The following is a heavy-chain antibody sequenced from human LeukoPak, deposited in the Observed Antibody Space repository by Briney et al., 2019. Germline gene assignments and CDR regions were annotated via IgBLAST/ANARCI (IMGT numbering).Heavy chain of an antibody. J-gene: IGHJ3*01. CDR2: IIPIGDIA. V-gene: IGHV1-69*04. D-gene: IGHD1-1*01. CDR3: ARISDTTRVTAAFDV. CDR1: GGTFSTYD. Sequence: SVKVSCKPSGGTFSTYDIHWVRQAPGQRLEWMGRIIPIGDIAEYAQNFQGRVTMTADKSTTTAYLEVRSLKSEDKALYYCARISDTTRVTAAFDVWGQGTMVTVS.